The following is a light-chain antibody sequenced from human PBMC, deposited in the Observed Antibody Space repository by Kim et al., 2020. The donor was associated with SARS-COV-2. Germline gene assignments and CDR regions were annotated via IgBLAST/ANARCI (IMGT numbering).Light chain of an antibody. V-gene: IGLV1-44*01. CDR1: RSNIGSNV. CDR3: VAWDDSLNGSV. Sequence: GQRVTISCSGGRSNIGSNVVNWYQHLPGTAPKLLIYSNDYRPSGVPSRFSGSKSGTSASLAISGLQSEDEADYYCVAWDDSLNGSVFGGGTKVTVL. CDR2: SND. J-gene: IGLJ3*02.